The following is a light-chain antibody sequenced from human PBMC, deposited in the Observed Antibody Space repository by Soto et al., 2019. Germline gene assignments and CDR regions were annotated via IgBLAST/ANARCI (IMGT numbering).Light chain of an antibody. CDR1: RSDVGVYNY. CDR2: EVN. CDR3: SSYAGSNNFV. V-gene: IGLV2-8*01. Sequence: QSALTQPPSASGSPGQSVTVSCTGTRSDVGVYNYVSWYRQHPGKAPKLLIYEVNKRPSGVPDRFSGSKSGNTASLTVSGLQAEDEADYYCSSYAGSNNFVFGTGTKLTVL. J-gene: IGLJ1*01.